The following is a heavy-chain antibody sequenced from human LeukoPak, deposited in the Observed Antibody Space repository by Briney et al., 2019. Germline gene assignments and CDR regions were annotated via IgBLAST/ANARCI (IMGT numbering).Heavy chain of an antibody. J-gene: IGHJ6*02. V-gene: IGHV3-23*01. CDR3: AKSQLARYYYYYGMDV. CDR1: GFTFSSYA. Sequence: GGSLRLSCAASGFTFSSYAMSWVRQAPGKGLEWVSAISGSGGSTYYADSVKGRFTISRDNSKNTLYLQMNSLRAEGTAVYYCAKSQLARYYYYYGMDVWGQGTTVTVSS. D-gene: IGHD6-6*01. CDR2: ISGSGGST.